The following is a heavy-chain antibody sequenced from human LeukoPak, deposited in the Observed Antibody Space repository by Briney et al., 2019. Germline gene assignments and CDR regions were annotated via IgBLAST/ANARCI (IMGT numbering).Heavy chain of an antibody. D-gene: IGHD6-25*01. CDR3: ARGGSGPFDY. CDR1: GFTFSSYW. J-gene: IGHJ4*02. CDR2: IKQDGSEK. V-gene: IGHV3-7*04. Sequence: GGSLRLSCAASGFTFSSYWMSWVRQAPGKGLECVANIKQDGSEKYYVDSVKGRFTISRDNAKNSLYLQMNRLRAQDTAVYYCARGGSGPFDYWGQGTLVTVSS.